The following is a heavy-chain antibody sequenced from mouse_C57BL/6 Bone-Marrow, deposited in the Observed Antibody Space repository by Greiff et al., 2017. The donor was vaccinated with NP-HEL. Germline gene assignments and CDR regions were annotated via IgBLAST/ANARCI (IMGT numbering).Heavy chain of an antibody. Sequence: QVQLQQSGAELMKPGASVKLSCKATGYTFTGYWIEWVKQRPGHGLEWIGEILPGSGSTNYNEKFKGKATFTADTSSNTASMQLSSLTTEDSATYYCARPPYYYGMDCYFEVWGTGTTVTASS. CDR3: ARPPYYYGMDCYFEV. V-gene: IGHV1-9*01. J-gene: IGHJ1*03. D-gene: IGHD1-1*01. CDR1: GYTFTGYW. CDR2: ILPGSGST.